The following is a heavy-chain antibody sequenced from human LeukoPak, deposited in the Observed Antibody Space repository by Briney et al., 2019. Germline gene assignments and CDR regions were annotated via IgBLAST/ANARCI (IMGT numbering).Heavy chain of an antibody. CDR2: INHSGST. Sequence: NPSETLSLTCAVSGGSISSSNWWSWVRQPPGKGLEWIGEINHSGSTNYNPSLKSRVTISVGTSKNQFSLKLSSVTAADTAVYYCAHIAAAGYNWFDPWGQGTLVTVSS. J-gene: IGHJ5*02. D-gene: IGHD6-13*01. CDR3: AHIAAAGYNWFDP. V-gene: IGHV4-4*02. CDR1: GGSISSSNW.